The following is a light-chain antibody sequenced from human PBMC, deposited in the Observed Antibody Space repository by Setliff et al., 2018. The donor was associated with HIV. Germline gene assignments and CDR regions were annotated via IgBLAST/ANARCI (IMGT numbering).Light chain of an antibody. CDR3: SSYTGSSTLYV. Sequence: QSVLTQPASVSGSPGQSITISCTGTSSDVGAHNYVSWYQQDPGKAPKLMIYEVSNRPSGVSDRFSGSKSGNTASLTISGLQAEDEADYNCSSYTGSSTLYVFGTGTKVTVL. CDR1: SSDVGAHNY. J-gene: IGLJ1*01. CDR2: EVS. V-gene: IGLV2-14*01.